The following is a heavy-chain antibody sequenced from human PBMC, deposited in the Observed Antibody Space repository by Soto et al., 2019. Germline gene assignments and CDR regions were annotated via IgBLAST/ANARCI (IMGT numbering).Heavy chain of an antibody. CDR1: EFTFSNAW. D-gene: IGHD5-12*01. J-gene: IGHJ4*02. CDR3: TTESVDIVATRFDY. Sequence: AGALSLSCAASEFTFSNAWMSWLRQAPGKGLEWVGRIKSTPDGGTTDYAAPVKGRFTISRDDSKNTLELQMTCLTSEDTAVYYCTTESVDIVATRFDYWGQGTLVTVSS. V-gene: IGHV3-15*01. CDR2: IKSTPDGGTT.